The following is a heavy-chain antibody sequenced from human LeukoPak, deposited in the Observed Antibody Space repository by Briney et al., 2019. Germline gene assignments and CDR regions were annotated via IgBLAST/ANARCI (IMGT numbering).Heavy chain of an antibody. CDR2: IYSSGST. CDR3: ARTYGGGVTDAFDI. CDR1: GGSISGYY. J-gene: IGHJ3*02. D-gene: IGHD2-21*01. Sequence: SETLSLTCFVSGGSISGYYWSWIRQTPGKGLEWIGYIYSSGSTIYNPSLKSRVTMSVDTSMNQFSLRLSSVTAADTAIYYCARTYGGGVTDAFDIWGQGTIVTVSS. V-gene: IGHV4-59*01.